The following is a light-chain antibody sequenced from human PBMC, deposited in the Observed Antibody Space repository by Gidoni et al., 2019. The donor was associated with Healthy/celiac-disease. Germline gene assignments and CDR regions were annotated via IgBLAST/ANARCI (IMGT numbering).Light chain of an antibody. CDR3: NSRDSSGNHVV. V-gene: IGLV3-19*01. J-gene: IGLJ2*01. Sequence: SSELTQDPAVSVALAQTVSITGQGDSLRIYYASWYQQQPGQAPVLVIYGKNNRPSGIPDRFSGSSSGNTASLTITGAQAEDEADYYCNSRDSSGNHVVFGGGTTLTVL. CDR1: SLRIYY. CDR2: GKN.